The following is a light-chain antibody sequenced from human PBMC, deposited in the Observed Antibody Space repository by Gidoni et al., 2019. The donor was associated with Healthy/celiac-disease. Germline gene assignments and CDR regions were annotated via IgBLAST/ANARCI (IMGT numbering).Light chain of an antibody. J-gene: IGKJ4*01. Sequence: EIVLTQSPATLSSSPGERATLSCRASQSVSSYLAWYQQTPGQAPRLLIYDASNRATGIPARFSGSGSGTDFTLTISSLEPEDFAVYYCQQRSNWPPLTFGGGTKVEIK. CDR2: DAS. CDR1: QSVSSY. CDR3: QQRSNWPPLT. V-gene: IGKV3-11*01.